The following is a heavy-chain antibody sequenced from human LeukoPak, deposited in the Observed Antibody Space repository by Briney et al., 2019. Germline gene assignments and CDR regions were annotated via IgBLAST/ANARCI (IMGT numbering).Heavy chain of an antibody. CDR2: ISAYNGNT. CDR1: GYTFTSYG. V-gene: IGHV1-18*01. J-gene: IGHJ5*02. CDR3: ARGVWIGASVLWFDP. D-gene: IGHD3-10*01. Sequence: ASVKVSCKASGYTFTSYGISWVRQAPGQGLEWMGWISAYNGNTNYAQKLQGRVTMTTDTSTSTAYMELRSLRSDDTAVYYCARGVWIGASVLWFDPWGLGTLVTVSS.